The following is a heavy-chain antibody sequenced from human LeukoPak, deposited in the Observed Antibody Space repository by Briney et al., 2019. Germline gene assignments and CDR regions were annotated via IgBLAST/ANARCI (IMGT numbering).Heavy chain of an antibody. J-gene: IGHJ4*02. CDR2: ISSSSSTI. CDR1: GFTFSSYS. Sequence: GGSLRLSCAASGFTFSSYSMNWVRQAPGKGLEWVSYISSSSSTIYYADSVKGRFTISRDNAKNSLYLQMNSLRAEDTAVYYCARDSSSWHWANYFDYWGQGTLVTVSS. V-gene: IGHV3-48*01. D-gene: IGHD6-13*01. CDR3: ARDSSSWHWANYFDY.